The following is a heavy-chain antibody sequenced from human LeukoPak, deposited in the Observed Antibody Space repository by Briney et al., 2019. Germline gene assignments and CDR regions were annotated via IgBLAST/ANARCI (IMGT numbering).Heavy chain of an antibody. CDR1: GGSISSYY. V-gene: IGHV4-59*01. CDR3: ARGHSTYDAFDI. D-gene: IGHD2-2*01. J-gene: IGHJ3*02. CDR2: IYYSGST. Sequence: SETLSLTCTVSGGSISSYYWSGIRQPPGKGLEWIGYIYYSGSTNYNPSLKSRVTISVDTSKNQFSVKLSSVTAADTAVYYCARGHSTYDAFDIWGQGTMVTVSS.